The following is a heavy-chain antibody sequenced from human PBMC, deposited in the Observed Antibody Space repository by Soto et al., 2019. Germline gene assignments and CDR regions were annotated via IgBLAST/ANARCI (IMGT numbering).Heavy chain of an antibody. CDR2: IYYSGST. J-gene: IGHJ4*02. V-gene: IGHV4-59*01. Sequence: PSETLSLTCTVSGGSISSYYWSWIRQPPGKGLEWIGYIYYSGSTNYNPSLKSRVTISVDTSKNQFSLKLSSVTAADTAVYYCARAVRKPAFDYWGQGTLVTVSS. CDR1: GGSISSYY. CDR3: ARAVRKPAFDY.